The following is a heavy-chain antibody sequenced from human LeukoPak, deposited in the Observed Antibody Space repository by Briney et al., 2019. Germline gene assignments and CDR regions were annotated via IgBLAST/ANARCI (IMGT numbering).Heavy chain of an antibody. CDR1: GFTFSSYE. J-gene: IGHJ6*03. D-gene: IGHD3-10*01. V-gene: IGHV3-48*03. Sequence: GGSLRLSCAASGFTFSSYEMNWVRQAPRKGLEWVSYISSSGSTIYYADSVKGRFTISRDNAKNSLYLQMNSLRAEDTAVYYCARTSGVLLWFGGRPLADYYMDVWGKGTTVTVSS. CDR3: ARTSGVLLWFGGRPLADYYMDV. CDR2: ISSSGSTI.